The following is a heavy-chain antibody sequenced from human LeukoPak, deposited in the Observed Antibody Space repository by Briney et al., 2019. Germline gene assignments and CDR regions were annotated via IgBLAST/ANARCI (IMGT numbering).Heavy chain of an antibody. Sequence: ASVKVSCKASGYTFTDYYMHWVRQAPGQGLEWMGWINPNSGGTNYAQKFQGWVTMTRDTSISTAYMELSRLRSDDTAVYYCARGGYCSGGSCENWFDPWGQGTLVTVSS. CDR2: INPNSGGT. D-gene: IGHD2-15*01. V-gene: IGHV1-2*04. CDR3: ARGGYCSGGSCENWFDP. CDR1: GYTFTDYY. J-gene: IGHJ5*02.